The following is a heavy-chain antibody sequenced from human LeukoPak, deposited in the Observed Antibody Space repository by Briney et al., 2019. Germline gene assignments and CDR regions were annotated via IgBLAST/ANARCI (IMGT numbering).Heavy chain of an antibody. CDR3: ARKGCTGDCYRFDP. Sequence: SVKVSCKASGGTFSSYAISWVRQAPGQGLEWMGRIIPILGIANYAQKFQGRVTITADKSTSTAYMELSSLRSEDTAVYYCARKGCTGDCYRFDPWGQGTLVTVSS. CDR1: GGTFSSYA. V-gene: IGHV1-69*04. CDR2: IIPILGIA. D-gene: IGHD2-21*02. J-gene: IGHJ5*02.